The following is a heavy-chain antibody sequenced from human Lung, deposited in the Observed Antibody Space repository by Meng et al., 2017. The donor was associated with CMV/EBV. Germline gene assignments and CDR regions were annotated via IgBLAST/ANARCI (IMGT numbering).Heavy chain of an antibody. CDR1: GFTFSSHS. CDR2: ISTSSSYI. Sequence: GESXKISXAGSGFTFSSHSMNWVRQAPGKGLEWVSSISTSSSYIYYADSVKGRFTVSRDNARKSLYLEMNSLRAEDTAVYCCAREKSNYGDHYFDFWGQGXLVTVSS. CDR3: AREKSNYGDHYFDF. D-gene: IGHD4-11*01. V-gene: IGHV3-21*01. J-gene: IGHJ4*02.